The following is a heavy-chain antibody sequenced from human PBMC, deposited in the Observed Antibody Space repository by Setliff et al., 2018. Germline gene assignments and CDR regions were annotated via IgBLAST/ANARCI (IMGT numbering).Heavy chain of an antibody. CDR2: IIPFFGTA. CDR1: GGTFSSSA. V-gene: IGHV1-69*13. J-gene: IGHJ3*02. Sequence: WASVKVSCKASGGTFSSSAISWVRQAPGRGLEWVGRIIPFFGTANSAQKFQGRVTITAGESATTAYMELSSLRAEDTAVYYCAKSMTTVTTGGNEAFDIWGQGTMVTVSS. CDR3: AKSMTTVTTGGNEAFDI. D-gene: IGHD4-17*01.